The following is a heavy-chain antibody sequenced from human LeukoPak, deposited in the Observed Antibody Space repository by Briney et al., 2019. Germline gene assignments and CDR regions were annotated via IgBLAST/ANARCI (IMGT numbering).Heavy chain of an antibody. D-gene: IGHD6-19*01. CDR1: GGTFSSYA. V-gene: IGHV1-69*01. CDR3: ARRKIAVAGTGTNWFDP. J-gene: IGHJ5*02. Sequence: SVKVSCKASGGTFSSYAISWVRQAPGQGLEWMGGIIPIFGTANYAQKFQGRVMITADESTSTAYMELSSLRSEDTAVCYCARRKIAVAGTGTNWFDPWGQGTLVTVSS. CDR2: IIPIFGTA.